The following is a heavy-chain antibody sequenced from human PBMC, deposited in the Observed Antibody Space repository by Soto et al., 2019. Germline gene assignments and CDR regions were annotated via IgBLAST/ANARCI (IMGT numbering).Heavy chain of an antibody. CDR1: GFTFSSYA. V-gene: IGHV3-23*01. CDR3: AKLRGYSSGWYNC. D-gene: IGHD6-19*01. Sequence: EVQLLESGGGLVQPGGSLRLSCAASGFTFSSYAMSWVRQAPGKGLEWVSAISGSGGSTYYADSVKGRFTISRDNSKNTLYLQMNSLRAEDTALYYCAKLRGYSSGWYNCWRQGTLFTVSS. CDR2: ISGSGGST. J-gene: IGHJ4*02.